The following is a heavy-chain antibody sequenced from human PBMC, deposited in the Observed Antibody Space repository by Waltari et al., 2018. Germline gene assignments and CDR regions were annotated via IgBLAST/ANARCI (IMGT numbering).Heavy chain of an antibody. CDR1: GFTFDDYD. Sequence: EVQLVESGGGLVQPGKSLRLSCAASGFTFDDYDMHWVRQAPGKGLEWVSGISWNSGSIDYADSVKGRFTISRDNAKNSLYLQMNSLRAEDTAVYYCAYDYGDYWGQGTLVTVSS. CDR2: ISWNSGSI. J-gene: IGHJ4*02. V-gene: IGHV3-9*01. D-gene: IGHD2-8*01. CDR3: AYDYGDY.